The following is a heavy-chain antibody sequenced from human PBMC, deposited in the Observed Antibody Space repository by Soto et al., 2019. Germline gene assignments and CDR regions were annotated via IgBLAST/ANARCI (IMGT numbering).Heavy chain of an antibody. CDR3: TREQSDDNYFDP. D-gene: IGHD6-19*01. CDR2: IYYSGGT. CDR1: GAALSSGGYF. J-gene: IGHJ5*02. Sequence: AESLSLTCTVSGAALSSGGYFYTWVRQPPGKGLEWLGYIYYSGGTNYNPSLKSRVTISLDKSKSQFSLRLISVTAADTEVYYCTREQSDDNYFDPWGQGTLVTVSS. V-gene: IGHV4-61*08.